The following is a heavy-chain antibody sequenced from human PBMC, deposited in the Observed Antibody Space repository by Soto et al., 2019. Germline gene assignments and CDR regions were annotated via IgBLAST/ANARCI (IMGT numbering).Heavy chain of an antibody. D-gene: IGHD2-8*01. J-gene: IGHJ5*01. V-gene: IGHV4-34*02. CDR1: GGSFSGYY. CDR2: VTRTGDT. Sequence: QVQLQQWGAGLLKPSETLTLTCAVYGGSFSGYYWSWVRQPPGKGLEWIWEVTRTGDTNYNPSLKRRVTSSVGSPKDHLSLRLTSVTAAHTVVYFCARDAFPNWFDFWGQGTLGTVS. CDR3: ARDAFPNWFDF.